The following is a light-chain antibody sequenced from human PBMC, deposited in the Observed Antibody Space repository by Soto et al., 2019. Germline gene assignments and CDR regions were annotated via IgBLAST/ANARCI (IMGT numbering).Light chain of an antibody. J-gene: IGKJ1*01. Sequence: DAVMTQSPLSLSVTLGQPASISCRSSQGLVYSDGNTFLNWFHQRPGQSPRRLIYQVSNRDSGVPDRFSGSGSGTDYTLTISRVEAEDVGIYFCVQGTHWPWTFGQGTKVEIK. V-gene: IGKV2-30*01. CDR3: VQGTHWPWT. CDR2: QVS. CDR1: QGLVYSDGNTF.